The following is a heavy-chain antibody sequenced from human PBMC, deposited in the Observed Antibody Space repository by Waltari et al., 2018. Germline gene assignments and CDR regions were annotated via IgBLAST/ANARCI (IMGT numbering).Heavy chain of an antibody. V-gene: IGHV3-74*01. CDR2: INRDGSST. CDR3: ASTFEKGEYPGALGFDY. Sequence: EVQLVESGGGLVQPGGSLRLSCAASGFTFSSYWMHWVRQAPGKGLVWGSRINRDGSSTSYADSVKGRFTISRDNAKNTLYLQMNSLRAEDTAVYYCASTFEKGEYPGALGFDYWGQGTLVIVSS. CDR1: GFTFSSYW. D-gene: IGHD3-16*01. J-gene: IGHJ4*02.